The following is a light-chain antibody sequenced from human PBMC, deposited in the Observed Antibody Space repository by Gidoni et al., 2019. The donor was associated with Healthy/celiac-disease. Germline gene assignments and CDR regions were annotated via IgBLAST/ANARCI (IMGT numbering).Light chain of an antibody. CDR3: YSAADNNWV. CDR2: KDS. V-gene: IGLV3-27*01. J-gene: IGLJ3*02. CDR1: VLAKKY. Sequence: SYELTQPSTVSVSPGQTARITCSGDVLAKKYDRWFQQKPGQAPVLVIYKDSERPSGIPERFSGSSSGTTVTLTISGAQVEAEADYYCYSAADNNWVFGGGTKLXV.